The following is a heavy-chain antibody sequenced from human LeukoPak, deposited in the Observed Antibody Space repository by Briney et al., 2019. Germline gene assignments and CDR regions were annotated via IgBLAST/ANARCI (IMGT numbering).Heavy chain of an antibody. J-gene: IGHJ6*02. CDR1: EFDFSSHA. V-gene: IGHV3-23*01. Sequence: GGSLRLSCAASEFDFSSHAMTWVRQAPGKGLEWVSAISISGSKTYYADSVKGRFTISRDNSKNTLYLQMNSLRAEDTAVYYCARDPYSNYDYYYYGMDVWGQGTTVTVSS. CDR2: ISISGSKT. CDR3: ARDPYSNYDYYYYGMDV. D-gene: IGHD4-11*01.